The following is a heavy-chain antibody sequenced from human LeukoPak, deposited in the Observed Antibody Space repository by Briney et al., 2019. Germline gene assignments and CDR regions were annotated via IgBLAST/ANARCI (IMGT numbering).Heavy chain of an antibody. Sequence: SETLSLTCTVSGGSISSGGYYWSWIRQHPGKGLEWIGYIYYSGSTYYNPSLKSRVTISVDTSKNQFSLKLSSVTAADTAVYYCARENTSVDYGSGSQNWFDPWGQGTLVTVSS. V-gene: IGHV4-31*03. J-gene: IGHJ5*02. CDR1: GGSISSGGYY. CDR2: IYYSGST. D-gene: IGHD3-10*01. CDR3: ARENTSVDYGSGSQNWFDP.